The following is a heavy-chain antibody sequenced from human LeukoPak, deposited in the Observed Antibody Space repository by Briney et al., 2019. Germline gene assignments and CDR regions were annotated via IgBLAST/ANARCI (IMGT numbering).Heavy chain of an antibody. CDR2: IWYGESNK. D-gene: IGHD3-3*01. J-gene: IGHJ4*02. CDR1: GFTFSSYG. V-gene: IGHV3-33*06. Sequence: GGSLRLSCAASGFTFSSYGMNWVRQAPGKGLERVAVIWYGESNKYYADSVKGRFTISRDNSKNTLYLQMNSLRAEDTAVYYCAKDLLSYYDFWSGSDYWGQGTLVTVSS. CDR3: AKDLLSYYDFWSGSDY.